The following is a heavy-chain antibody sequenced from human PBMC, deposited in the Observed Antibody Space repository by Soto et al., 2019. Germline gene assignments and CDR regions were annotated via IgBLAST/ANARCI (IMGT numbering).Heavy chain of an antibody. J-gene: IGHJ4*02. V-gene: IGHV1-46*01. Sequence: ASVKVSCKASGYTFTSYYMHWVRQAPGQGLEWMGIINPSGGSTSYAQKFQGRVTMTRDTSTSTVYMELSSLRSEDTAVYYCARPLLRFLEWSPFDYWGQGTLVTVS. CDR3: ARPLLRFLEWSPFDY. D-gene: IGHD3-3*01. CDR1: GYTFTSYY. CDR2: INPSGGST.